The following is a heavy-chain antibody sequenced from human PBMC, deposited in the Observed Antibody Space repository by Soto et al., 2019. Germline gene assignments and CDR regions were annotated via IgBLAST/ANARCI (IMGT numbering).Heavy chain of an antibody. D-gene: IGHD3-10*01. V-gene: IGHV3-23*01. Sequence: EVQLLESGGGLVQPGGSLRLSCAASGFTFSSDAMSWVRQTPGKGLEWVSAISGSGDSTYYADSVKGRFSISRDNSKNTLYLQMNSLRAEDTAVYYCARLRWGSDNWFDPCVQGTLVTVSS. CDR2: ISGSGDST. CDR3: ARLRWGSDNWFDP. CDR1: GFTFSSDA. J-gene: IGHJ5*02.